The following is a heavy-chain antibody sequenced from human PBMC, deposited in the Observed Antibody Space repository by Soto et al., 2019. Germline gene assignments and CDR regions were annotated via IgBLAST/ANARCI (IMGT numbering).Heavy chain of an antibody. CDR3: ARDRQGDYGDYSRNWYFDL. CDR2: IYYSGST. V-gene: IGHV4-31*03. CDR1: GGSISSGGYY. J-gene: IGHJ2*01. Sequence: SETLSLTCTVSGGSISSGGYYWSWIRQHPGKGLEWIGYIYYSGSTYYNPSLKSRVTISVDTSKNQFSLKLSSVTAADTAVYYCARDRQGDYGDYSRNWYFDLWGSGTLVTVS. D-gene: IGHD4-17*01.